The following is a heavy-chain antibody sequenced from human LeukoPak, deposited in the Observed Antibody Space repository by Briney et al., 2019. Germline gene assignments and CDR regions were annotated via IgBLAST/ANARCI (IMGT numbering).Heavy chain of an antibody. J-gene: IGHJ2*01. D-gene: IGHD2-15*01. CDR3: ATVRYCSGGSCYPGGWYFDL. CDR1: GGSISSSSYY. Sequence: SETLSLTCTVSGGSISSSSYYWGWIRQPPGKGLEWIGSIYYSGSTYYNPSLKSRVTISVDTSKNQFSLKLSSVTAADTAVYYCATVRYCSGGSCYPGGWYFDLWGRGTLVTVSS. V-gene: IGHV4-39*07. CDR2: IYYSGST.